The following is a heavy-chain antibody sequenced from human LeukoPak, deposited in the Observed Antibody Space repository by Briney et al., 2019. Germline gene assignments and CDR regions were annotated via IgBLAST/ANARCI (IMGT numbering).Heavy chain of an antibody. CDR1: GHYW. CDR3: VSFYETY. Sequence: GGSLRLSCAASGHYWMHWVRQAPGKGLVWVSHINSDGSWTSYADSVKGRFTISKDNAKNTVYLQMNSLRAEDTAVYYCVSFYETYWGRGTLVTVSS. D-gene: IGHD2/OR15-2a*01. CDR2: INSDGSWT. J-gene: IGHJ4*02. V-gene: IGHV3-74*01.